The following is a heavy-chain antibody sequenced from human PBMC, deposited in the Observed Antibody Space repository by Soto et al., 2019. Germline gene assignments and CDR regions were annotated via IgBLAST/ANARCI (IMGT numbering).Heavy chain of an antibody. CDR3: AFFPQYSTSWRTPGRFDP. Sequence: ASVKVSCKASGYTFTSYAMHWVRQAPGQRLEWMGWINAGNGNTKYSQKFQGRVTITRDTSASTAYMDLNSLRAEDTAVYFCAFFPQYSTSWRTPGRFDPWGQGILVTVSS. CDR1: GYTFTSYA. D-gene: IGHD6-13*01. V-gene: IGHV1-3*01. CDR2: INAGNGNT. J-gene: IGHJ5*02.